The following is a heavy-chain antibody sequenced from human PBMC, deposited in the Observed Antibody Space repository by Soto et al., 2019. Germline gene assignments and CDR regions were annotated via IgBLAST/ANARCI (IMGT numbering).Heavy chain of an antibody. V-gene: IGHV1-8*02. Sequence: ASVKVSCKASGYTFTNNDVSWVRQATGQGLEWMGWMNPGSGDTGYAQKFQGRVTMTRDISIATAYMELNSLTSEDTAIYYCARMESFGSLNWFDPWGEGTLVTVSS. D-gene: IGHD5-18*01. CDR3: ARMESFGSLNWFDP. CDR1: GYTFTNND. CDR2: MNPGSGDT. J-gene: IGHJ5*02.